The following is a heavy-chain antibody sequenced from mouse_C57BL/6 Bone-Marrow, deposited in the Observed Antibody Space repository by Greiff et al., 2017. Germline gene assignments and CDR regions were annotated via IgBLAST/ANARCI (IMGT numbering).Heavy chain of an antibody. CDR3: TPRKGAMDY. CDR1: GYTFTDYD. CDR2: IDPETGGT. Sequence: QVQLQQSGAELVRPGASVTLSCKASGYTFTDYDMHWVKQTPVHGLEWIGAIDPETGGTAYNQKFKGKAILTADKAYSTAYMELRSLTSVDSAVYYCTPRKGAMDYWGQGTSVTVPS. V-gene: IGHV1-15*01. J-gene: IGHJ4*01.